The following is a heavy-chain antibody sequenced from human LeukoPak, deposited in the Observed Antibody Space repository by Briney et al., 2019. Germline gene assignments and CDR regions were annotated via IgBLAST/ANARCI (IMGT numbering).Heavy chain of an antibody. V-gene: IGHV3-9*03. CDR3: AKHLTATNTYIFFGLDV. Sequence: GGSLRLSCAATGFSFKDYGMHWVRQPPGKGLEWVSAINWNGGGTDYADSVKGRFTISRDNAKNSLYLQLSSLRPEDMALYYCAKHLTATNTYIFFGLDVWGQGTSVTVSS. CDR1: GFSFKDYG. J-gene: IGHJ6*02. D-gene: IGHD1-26*01. CDR2: INWNGGGT.